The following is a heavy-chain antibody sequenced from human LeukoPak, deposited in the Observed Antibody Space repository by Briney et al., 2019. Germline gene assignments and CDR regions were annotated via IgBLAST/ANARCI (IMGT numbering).Heavy chain of an antibody. D-gene: IGHD1-26*01. Sequence: PGRSLRLSCAASGFTFSSYAMHWVRQAPGKGLEYVSAISSNGGSTYYADSVKGRFTISRDNSKNTLYLQMSSLRAEDTAVYYCVKVGYSGSYGYWGQGTLVTVSS. J-gene: IGHJ4*02. CDR3: VKVGYSGSYGY. CDR2: ISSNGGST. CDR1: GFTFSSYA. V-gene: IGHV3-64D*06.